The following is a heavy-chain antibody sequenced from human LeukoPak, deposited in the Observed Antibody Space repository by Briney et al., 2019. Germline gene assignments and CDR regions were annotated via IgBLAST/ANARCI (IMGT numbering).Heavy chain of an antibody. CDR3: AFPGDIAAAGSSEYFQH. V-gene: IGHV3-43D*03. D-gene: IGHD6-13*01. Sequence: PGGSLRLSCAASGFTFDDYAMHWVRQAPGKGLEWVSLISWDGGSTYYADSVKGRFTISRDNSKNSLYLQMNSLRAEDTALYYCAFPGDIAAAGSSEYFQHWGQGTLVTVSS. CDR2: ISWDGGST. J-gene: IGHJ1*01. CDR1: GFTFDDYA.